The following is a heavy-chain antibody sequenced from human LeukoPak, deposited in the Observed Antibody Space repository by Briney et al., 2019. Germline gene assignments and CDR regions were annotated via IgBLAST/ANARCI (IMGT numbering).Heavy chain of an antibody. CDR3: ATLDCSSIRCYEGGHYYYMDV. CDR2: IYPGDSDT. D-gene: IGHD2-2*01. V-gene: IGHV5-51*01. CDR1: GYCFTSYW. Sequence: RGESLKISCKGSGYCFTSYWIGWVRQMPGKGLEWMGIIYPGDSDTRYSPSFQGQVNISADKSISTAYLQWSSLKASDTAMYYCATLDCSSIRCYEGGHYYYMDVWGKGTTVTVSS. J-gene: IGHJ6*03.